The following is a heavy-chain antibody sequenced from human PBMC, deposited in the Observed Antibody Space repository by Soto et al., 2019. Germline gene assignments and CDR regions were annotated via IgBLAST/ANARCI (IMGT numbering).Heavy chain of an antibody. CDR1: GFTFSSYA. V-gene: IGHV3-23*01. CDR3: ASSDSTSFASSRYYGMDV. CDR2: ISGSGGST. D-gene: IGHD2-2*01. Sequence: PGGSLRLSCAASGFTFSSYAMSWVRQAPGRGLEWVSAISGSGGSTYYADSVKGRFTISRDNSKNTLYLQMNSLRAEDTAVYYCASSDSTSFASSRYYGMDVWGQGTTVTVSS. J-gene: IGHJ6*02.